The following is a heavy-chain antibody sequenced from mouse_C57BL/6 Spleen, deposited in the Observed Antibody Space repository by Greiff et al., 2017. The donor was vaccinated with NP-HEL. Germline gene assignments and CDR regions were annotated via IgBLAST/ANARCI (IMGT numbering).Heavy chain of an antibody. V-gene: IGHV1-26*01. CDR1: GYTFTDYY. D-gene: IGHD2-4*01. J-gene: IGHJ3*01. Sequence: EVQLQQSGPELVKPGASVKISCKASGYTFTDYYMNWVKQSHGKSLEWIGDINPNNGGTSYNQKFKGKATLTVDKSSSTAYMELRSLTSEDSAVYYFARRDDDGGWFAYWGQGTLVTVSA. CDR2: INPNNGGT. CDR3: ARRDDDGGWFAY.